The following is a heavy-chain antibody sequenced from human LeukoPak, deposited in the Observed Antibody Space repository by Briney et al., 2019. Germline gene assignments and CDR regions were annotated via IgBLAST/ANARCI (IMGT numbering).Heavy chain of an antibody. D-gene: IGHD3-10*01. CDR2: IYSGGST. J-gene: IGHJ4*02. Sequence: GGSLRLSCAASGFSVSSSYMSWVRQAAGRGLEGVSVIYSGGSTYYADSVKGRFTISRDNSKNTLYLQMNSLRAEDTAVYYCARERVVRGVISAFDYWGQGTLVTVSS. V-gene: IGHV3-66*01. CDR3: ARERVVRGVISAFDY. CDR1: GFSVSSSY.